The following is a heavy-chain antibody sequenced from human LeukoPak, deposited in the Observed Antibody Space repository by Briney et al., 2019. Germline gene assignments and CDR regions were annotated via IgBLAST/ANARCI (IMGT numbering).Heavy chain of an antibody. J-gene: IGHJ3*02. CDR3: ARERGQLVSAFDI. V-gene: IGHV3-7*01. D-gene: IGHD6-6*01. CDR2: IKQDGNEK. CDR1: GFTFSSHW. Sequence: GGSLRLSCAVSGFTFSSHWMNWVRQAPGKGLEWVANIKQDGNEKYYVDSVKGRFTISRDNARNSLYLQMNNLRVEDTAVYYCARERGQLVSAFDIWGQGTMVTVSS.